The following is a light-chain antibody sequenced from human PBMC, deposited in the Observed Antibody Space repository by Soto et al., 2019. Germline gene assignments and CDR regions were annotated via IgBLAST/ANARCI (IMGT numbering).Light chain of an antibody. Sequence: QSVLTQPPSASGTPGQRVTISCSGSSTNIGSNTVNWYQQLPGTAPKLLIYSNNQRPSGVPARCSGAKSGSSASLAITGLQSEDEADYYCAAWDASLNACYVFGTGTKVTVL. CDR3: AAWDASLNACYV. V-gene: IGLV1-44*01. CDR1: STNIGSNT. J-gene: IGLJ1*01. CDR2: SNN.